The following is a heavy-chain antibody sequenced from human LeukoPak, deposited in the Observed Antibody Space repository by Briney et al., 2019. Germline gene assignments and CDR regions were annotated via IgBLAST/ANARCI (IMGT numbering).Heavy chain of an antibody. J-gene: IGHJ4*02. CDR2: IYYSGST. D-gene: IGHD5-18*01. CDR1: GGSISSYY. V-gene: IGHV4-59*01. Sequence: PSETLSLTCNVSGGSISSYYWSWIRQPPGKGLEWIGYIYYSGSTNYNPSLKSRVTISVDTSKNQFSLKLSSVTAADTAVYFFARAYSYGYSYCDYWGQGTLVTVSS. CDR3: ARAYSYGYSYCDY.